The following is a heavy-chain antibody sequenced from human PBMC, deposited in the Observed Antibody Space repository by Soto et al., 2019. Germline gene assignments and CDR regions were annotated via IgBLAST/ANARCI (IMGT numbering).Heavy chain of an antibody. Sequence: QLQLQESGPGLVKPSETLSLTCTVSGGSISSSSYYWGWIRQPPGKGLEWIGSIYYSGSTYYNPSLKSRVTISVDTSKTQFSLKLSSVTAADAAVYYCATRALLWFGVQFDPWGQGTLVTVSS. J-gene: IGHJ5*02. CDR3: ATRALLWFGVQFDP. D-gene: IGHD3-10*01. V-gene: IGHV4-39*01. CDR1: GGSISSSSYY. CDR2: IYYSGST.